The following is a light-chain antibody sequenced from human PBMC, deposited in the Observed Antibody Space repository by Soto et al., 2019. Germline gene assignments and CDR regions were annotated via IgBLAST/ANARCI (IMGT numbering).Light chain of an antibody. CDR3: CSYAGIPDV. Sequence: QSALTQPASVSGSPGQSITISCTGTSSDVGSYNLVSWYQQHPGKAPKLMIYEGSKRPSGVSNRFSGSKSGNTASLTISGLQAEDEADYYCCSYAGIPDVFGTGTKVTVL. CDR2: EGS. V-gene: IGLV2-23*01. J-gene: IGLJ1*01. CDR1: SSDVGSYNL.